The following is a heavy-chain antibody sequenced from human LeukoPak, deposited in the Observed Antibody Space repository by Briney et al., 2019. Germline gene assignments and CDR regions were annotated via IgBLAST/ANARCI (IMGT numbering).Heavy chain of an antibody. J-gene: IGHJ5*02. CDR2: IYYSGST. V-gene: IGHV4-59*01. D-gene: IGHD3-10*01. CDR3: ARERTMVRGMGWFDP. Sequence: PSETLSLTCTVSGGSINNYYWSWIRQPPGKGLEWIGYIYYSGSTNYNPSLKSRVTISVDTSKNQFSLKLSSVTAADTAVYYCARERTMVRGMGWFDPWGQGTLVTVSS. CDR1: GGSINNYY.